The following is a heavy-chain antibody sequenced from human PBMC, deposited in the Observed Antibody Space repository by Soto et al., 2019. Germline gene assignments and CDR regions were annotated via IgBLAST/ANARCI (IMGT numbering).Heavy chain of an antibody. Sequence: HLQLQESGPGLVKPSETLSLTCPVSGGSISSSSYYWGWIRQPPGKGLEWIVSIYYSGSTYYNPSLKRRVTISVDTSKNQFSLKMRSVTAADTAVYYCASELVNTFEYWGQGTLVTVSS. V-gene: IGHV4-39*01. D-gene: IGHD2-15*01. CDR3: ASELVNTFEY. CDR1: GGSISSSSYY. J-gene: IGHJ4*02. CDR2: IYYSGST.